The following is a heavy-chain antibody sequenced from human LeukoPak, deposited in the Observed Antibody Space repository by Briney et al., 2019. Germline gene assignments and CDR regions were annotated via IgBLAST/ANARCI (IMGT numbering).Heavy chain of an antibody. CDR1: GGSISTYY. V-gene: IGHV4-59*12. CDR2: ISYTVTT. Sequence: SETLSLTCTVSGGSISTYYWSWIRQPPGKGLEWIGYISYTVTTNYNPSLKSRVTISVDTSKNQFSLKLSSVTAADTAVYCCARTLWFGELFYWGQGTLVTVSS. J-gene: IGHJ4*02. D-gene: IGHD3-10*01. CDR3: ARTLWFGELFY.